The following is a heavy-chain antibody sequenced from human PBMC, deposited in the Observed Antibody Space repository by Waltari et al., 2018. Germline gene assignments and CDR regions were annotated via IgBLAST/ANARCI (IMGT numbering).Heavy chain of an antibody. CDR3: ARMGSTSRHSSRDIMDV. V-gene: IGHV4-4*07. Sequence: QVQLQESGPGLVKPSETLSLTCTVSDGSINNYYWSWIRQPAGKGLEWIGRIYSSGTTDDNPSLTSRVTRLVDTSKNQFSLKLSSVTAADTAVYYCARMGSTSRHSSRDIMDVWGQGASVTVSS. CDR2: IYSSGTT. CDR1: DGSINNYY. D-gene: IGHD2-2*01. J-gene: IGHJ6*02.